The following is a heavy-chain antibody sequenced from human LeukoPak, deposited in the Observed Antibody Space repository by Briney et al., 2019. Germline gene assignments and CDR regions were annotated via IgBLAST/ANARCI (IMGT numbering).Heavy chain of an antibody. Sequence: SETLSLTCTVSGASISGYLWTWLRQPPGKGLEWVGYVYDNGDTKYHPSFTGRVSISVEVSKNQFSLKLTSVLAADTADYFCARLSDYDVDTSHYMDVWGKGTTVTVSS. J-gene: IGHJ6*03. D-gene: IGHD3-22*01. CDR3: ARLSDYDVDTSHYMDV. CDR1: GASISGYL. CDR2: VYDNGDT. V-gene: IGHV4-59*01.